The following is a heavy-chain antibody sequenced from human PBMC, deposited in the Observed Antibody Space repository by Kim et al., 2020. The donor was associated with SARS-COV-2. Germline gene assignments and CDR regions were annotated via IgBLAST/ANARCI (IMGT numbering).Heavy chain of an antibody. D-gene: IGHD3-16*01. V-gene: IGHV1-69*01. CDR3: ARDVVTFGGARFDY. Sequence: YAKNFQGRVTITADESTSTVYMELSSLRSEDTAIYFCARDVVTFGGARFDYWDQGTLLTVSS. J-gene: IGHJ4*02.